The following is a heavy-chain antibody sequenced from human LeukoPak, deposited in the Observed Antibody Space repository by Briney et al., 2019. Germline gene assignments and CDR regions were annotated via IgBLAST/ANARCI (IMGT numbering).Heavy chain of an antibody. CDR1: GFTFSSYA. D-gene: IGHD3-10*01. Sequence: GGSLRLSCAASGFTFSSYAMHWVRQAPGKGLEWVAVISYDGSNKYYADSVKGRFTISRDNSKNTLYLQMNSLRAEDTAVYYCAKDSIWFGELLSGGMDVWGQGTTVTVSS. V-gene: IGHV3-30-3*01. J-gene: IGHJ6*02. CDR2: ISYDGSNK. CDR3: AKDSIWFGELLSGGMDV.